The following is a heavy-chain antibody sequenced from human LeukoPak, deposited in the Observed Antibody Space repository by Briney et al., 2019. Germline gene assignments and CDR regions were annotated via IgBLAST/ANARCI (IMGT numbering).Heavy chain of an antibody. V-gene: IGHV3-66*01. Sequence: GSLRLSCAASGFTVSSNYMRWVRQAPGKGLEWVSVIHSGSSTYYADSVKGRFTISRDNSKNTLYLQMNSLRAEDTAVYYCARCSGRSLRFLEWPLDYWGQGTLVTVSS. CDR3: ARCSGRSLRFLEWPLDY. D-gene: IGHD3-3*01. J-gene: IGHJ4*02. CDR2: IHSGSST. CDR1: GFTVSSNY.